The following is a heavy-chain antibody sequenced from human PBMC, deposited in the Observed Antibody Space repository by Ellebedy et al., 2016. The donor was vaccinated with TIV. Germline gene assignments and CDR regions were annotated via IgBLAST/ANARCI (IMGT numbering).Heavy chain of an antibody. Sequence: PGGSLRLSCAASGFTFSSYSMNWVRQAPGKGLEWVANIKQDESDKNYVDSVKGRFTIFRDNIKNSLYLQMNSLRAEDTAVYYCARDSTFVLDSWGQGTLVTVSS. D-gene: IGHD4-11*01. CDR1: GFTFSSYS. CDR2: IKQDESDK. J-gene: IGHJ4*02. CDR3: ARDSTFVLDS. V-gene: IGHV3-7*01.